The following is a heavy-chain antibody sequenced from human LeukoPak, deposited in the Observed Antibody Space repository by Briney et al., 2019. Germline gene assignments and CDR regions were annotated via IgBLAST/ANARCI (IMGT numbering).Heavy chain of an antibody. V-gene: IGHV1-46*01. CDR1: GYTFTSYY. J-gene: IGHJ5*02. CDR2: INPSGGST. D-gene: IGHD3-9*01. Sequence: ASVKVSCKASGYTFTSYYMHWVRQAPRQGLEWMGIINPSGGSTSYAQKFQDRVTMTRDTSTSTVYMELSSLRSEDTAVYYCARDLDILTGYYKPNNWFDPWGQGTLVTVSS. CDR3: ARDLDILTGYYKPNNWFDP.